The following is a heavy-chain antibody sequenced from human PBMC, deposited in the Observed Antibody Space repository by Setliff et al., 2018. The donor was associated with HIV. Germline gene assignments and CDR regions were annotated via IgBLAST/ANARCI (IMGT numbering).Heavy chain of an antibody. Sequence: ASETLSLTCTVSGGSINSRSYYWGWIRQSPGKGLEWIGNIYHTGSSYYNPSLNDRATISLDTSKNQFSLKLSSVTAADTAVYYCARVPRYCSSTSCKDYWGQGTLVTVSS. J-gene: IGHJ4*02. CDR2: IYHTGSS. CDR1: GGSINSRSYY. D-gene: IGHD2-2*01. V-gene: IGHV4-39*07. CDR3: ARVPRYCSSTSCKDY.